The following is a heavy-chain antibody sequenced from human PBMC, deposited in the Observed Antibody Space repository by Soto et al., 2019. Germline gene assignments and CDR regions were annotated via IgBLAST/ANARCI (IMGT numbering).Heavy chain of an antibody. CDR3: ANVPSSGWQPASWFYYGMDV. CDR1: GFTFSSYA. CDR2: ISGSGGST. D-gene: IGHD6-19*01. J-gene: IGHJ6*02. V-gene: IGHV3-23*01. Sequence: PGGSLRLSCAASGFTFSSYAMSWVRQAPGKGLEWVSAISGSGGSTYYADSVKGRFTISRDNSKNTLYLQMNSLRAEDTAVYYCANVPSSGWQPASWFYYGMDVWGQGTTVTVS.